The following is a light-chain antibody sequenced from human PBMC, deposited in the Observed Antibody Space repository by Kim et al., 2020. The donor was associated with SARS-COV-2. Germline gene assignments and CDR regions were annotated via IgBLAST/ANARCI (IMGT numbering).Light chain of an antibody. CDR3: QQYNSYPIP. CDR2: KAS. V-gene: IGKV1-5*03. Sequence: ASVGDRVTITCRASQSISSWLAWYQQKPGKAPKLLIYKASSLESGVPSRFSGSESGTEFTLTISSLQPDDFATYYCQQYNSYPIPFGPGTKVDIK. J-gene: IGKJ3*01. CDR1: QSISSW.